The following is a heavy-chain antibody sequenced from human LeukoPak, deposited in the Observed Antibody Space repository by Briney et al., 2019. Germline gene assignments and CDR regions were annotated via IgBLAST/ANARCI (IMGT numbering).Heavy chain of an antibody. Sequence: ASVKVSCKASGYTFTSYDINWVRQATGQGLEWMGWMNPNSGNTGYAQKFQGRVTITRNTSISTAYMELSSLRSGDTAVYYCARVSCGGNCYSLIGAFDIWGQGTMVTVSS. D-gene: IGHD2-15*01. CDR2: MNPNSGNT. J-gene: IGHJ3*02. CDR1: GYTFTSYD. CDR3: ARVSCGGNCYSLIGAFDI. V-gene: IGHV1-8*03.